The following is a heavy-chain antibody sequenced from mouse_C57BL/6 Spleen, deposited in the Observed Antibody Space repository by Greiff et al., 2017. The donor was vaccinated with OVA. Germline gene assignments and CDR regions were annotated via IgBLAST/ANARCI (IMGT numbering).Heavy chain of an antibody. CDR3: ARESMVTTDSHGYFDV. CDR1: GYTFTSYW. J-gene: IGHJ1*03. CDR2: IDPNSGGT. V-gene: IGHV1-72*01. D-gene: IGHD2-2*01. Sequence: QVQLQQPGAELVKPGASVKLSCKASGYTFTSYWMHWVKQRPGRGLEWIGRIDPNSGGTKYNEKFKSKATLTVDKPSSTAYMQLSSLTSEDSAVYYGARESMVTTDSHGYFDVWGTGTTVTVSS.